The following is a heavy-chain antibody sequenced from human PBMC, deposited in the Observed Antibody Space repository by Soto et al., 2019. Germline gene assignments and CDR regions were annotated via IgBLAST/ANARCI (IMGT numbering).Heavy chain of an antibody. CDR3: ARVLGSTYYYDSSGYEDY. V-gene: IGHV1-18*01. CDR1: GYTFTSYG. D-gene: IGHD3-22*01. Sequence: QVQLVQSGAEVKKPGASVKVSCKASGYTFTSYGISWVRQAPGQGLEWMGWISAYNGNTNYAQKLQGRVTITTDTSTSTAYMELRSLRSDDTAVYYCARVLGSTYYYDSSGYEDYWGQGTLVTVSS. CDR2: ISAYNGNT. J-gene: IGHJ4*02.